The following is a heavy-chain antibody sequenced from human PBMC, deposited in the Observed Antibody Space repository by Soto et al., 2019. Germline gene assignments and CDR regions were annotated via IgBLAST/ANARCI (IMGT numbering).Heavy chain of an antibody. V-gene: IGHV1-69*06. CDR3: ANVAGRDDAFDI. J-gene: IGHJ3*02. Sequence: QEQLVQSGAEVKKPGSSVKVSCKASGDTFNRYALHWVRQAPGQGPEWMGGIIAIFETPNYAQKFQGRVSTTADKSTTTVYMELRSLTSADTALYYCANVAGRDDAFDIWGQGTMVTVSS. CDR1: GDTFNRYA. CDR2: IIAIFETP.